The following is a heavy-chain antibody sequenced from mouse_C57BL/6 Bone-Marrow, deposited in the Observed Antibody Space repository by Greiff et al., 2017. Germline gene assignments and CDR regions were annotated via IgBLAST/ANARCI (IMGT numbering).Heavy chain of an antibody. V-gene: IGHV1-81*01. Sequence: VQLQQSGAELARPGASVKLSCKASGYTFTSYGISWVKQRTGQGLEWIGEIYPRSGNTYYNEKFKGKATLTADKSSSTAYMELRSLTSEDSAVYFCARVGAYYRDFDYWGKGTTLTVSS. D-gene: IGHD2-14*01. J-gene: IGHJ2*01. CDR2: IYPRSGNT. CDR1: GYTFTSYG. CDR3: ARVGAYYRDFDY.